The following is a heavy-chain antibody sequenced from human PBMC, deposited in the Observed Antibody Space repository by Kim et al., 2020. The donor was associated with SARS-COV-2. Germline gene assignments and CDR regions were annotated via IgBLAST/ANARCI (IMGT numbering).Heavy chain of an antibody. CDR3: ARRRLYATKNWFDP. CDR1: GGSFSGYY. CDR2: INHSGST. D-gene: IGHD2-8*01. V-gene: IGHV4-34*01. J-gene: IGHJ5*02. Sequence: SETLSLTCAVYGGSFSGYYWSWIRQPPGKGLEWIGEINHSGSTNYNPSLKSRVTISVDTSKNQFSLKLSSVTAADTAVYYCARRRLYATKNWFDPWGQGTLVTVSS.